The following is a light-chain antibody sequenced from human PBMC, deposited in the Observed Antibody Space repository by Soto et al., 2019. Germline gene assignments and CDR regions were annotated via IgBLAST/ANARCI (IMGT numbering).Light chain of an antibody. Sequence: DIQLTQSPSFLSASVGDRVTITCRATQGISSHLAWYQGKPGKAPKLLIYAASTLQRGVPSRFSGSGSGTEFTLTISSLQPEDFATDDCQQLNSYPLTFGGGTKVDIK. V-gene: IGKV1-9*01. CDR3: QQLNSYPLT. J-gene: IGKJ4*01. CDR1: QGISSH. CDR2: AAS.